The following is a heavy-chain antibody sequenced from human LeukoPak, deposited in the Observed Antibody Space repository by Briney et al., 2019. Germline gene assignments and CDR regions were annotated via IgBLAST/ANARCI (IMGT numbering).Heavy chain of an antibody. D-gene: IGHD2-21*02. V-gene: IGHV4-38-2*02. Sequence: SETLSLTCAVSGYSISSGYYWAWIRQPPGKGLEWIGYIYYSGSTNYNPSLKSRVTISVDTSKNQFSLKLSSVTAADTAVYYCARDWIRYCGGDCYSGWFDPWGQGTLVTVSS. CDR2: IYYSGST. CDR3: ARDWIRYCGGDCYSGWFDP. CDR1: GYSISSGYY. J-gene: IGHJ5*02.